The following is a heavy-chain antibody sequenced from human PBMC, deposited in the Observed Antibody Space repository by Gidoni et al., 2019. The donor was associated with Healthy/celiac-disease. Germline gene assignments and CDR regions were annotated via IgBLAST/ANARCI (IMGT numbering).Heavy chain of an antibody. CDR3: ARDVIVATIVDYYYYGMDV. D-gene: IGHD5-12*01. V-gene: IGHV3-66*01. CDR1: GFTVSSNY. CDR2: IYSGGST. J-gene: IGHJ6*02. Sequence: EVQLVESGGGLVQPGGSLRLSCAACGFTVSSNYMSWVRQAPGKGLEWVSVIYSGGSTYYADSVKGRFTISRDNSKNTLYLQMNSLRAEDTAVYYCARDVIVATIVDYYYYGMDVWGQGTTVTVSS.